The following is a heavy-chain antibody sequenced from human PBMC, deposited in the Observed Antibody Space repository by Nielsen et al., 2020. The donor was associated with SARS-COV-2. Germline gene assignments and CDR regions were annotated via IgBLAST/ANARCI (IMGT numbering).Heavy chain of an antibody. Sequence: ASVKVSCKASGYTFTSYAMHWVRQAPGQRLEWMGWINDGNGNTKYSQKFQDRVTITRDTSASTAYMELSSLRSEDTAVYYCAADRVGAAIHLLWGQGTLVTVSS. D-gene: IGHD2-15*01. CDR2: INDGNGNT. CDR1: GYTFTSYA. CDR3: AADRVGAAIHLL. V-gene: IGHV1-3*01. J-gene: IGHJ4*02.